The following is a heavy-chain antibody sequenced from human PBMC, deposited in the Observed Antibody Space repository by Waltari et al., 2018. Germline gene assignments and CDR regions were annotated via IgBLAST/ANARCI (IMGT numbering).Heavy chain of an antibody. V-gene: IGHV1-69*08. J-gene: IGHJ4*02. CDR2: IIPIFGTA. CDR3: ARDHYYDSSGYYHLAY. CDR1: GGTFSSYA. Sequence: QVQLVQSGAEVKKPGSSVKVSCKASGGTFSSYAISWVRQAPGQGLEWMGRIIPIFGTANYAQKFQGRVTITADKSTGTAYMELSSLRSEDTAVYYCARDHYYDSSGYYHLAYWGQGTLVTVSS. D-gene: IGHD3-22*01.